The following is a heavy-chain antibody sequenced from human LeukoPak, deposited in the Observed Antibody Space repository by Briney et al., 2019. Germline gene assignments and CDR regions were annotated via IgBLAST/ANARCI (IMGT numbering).Heavy chain of an antibody. V-gene: IGHV3-21*01. CDR1: GFTFSSYS. J-gene: IGHJ4*02. CDR3: ARGASSHDYGDY. Sequence: GGSLRLSCAASGFTFSSYSMNWVRQAPGKGLEWVSSISSGSSYIYYADSVKGRFTISRDNAKNSLYLQMNSLRAEDTAVYYCARGASSHDYGDYWGQGTLVTVSS. CDR2: ISSGSSYI.